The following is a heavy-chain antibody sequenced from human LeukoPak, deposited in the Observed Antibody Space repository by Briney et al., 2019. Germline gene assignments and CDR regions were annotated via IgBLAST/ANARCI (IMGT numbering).Heavy chain of an antibody. Sequence: SETLSLTCTVSGGSISSYYWSWIRQPPGKGLEWIGYIYYSGSTNYNPSLKSRVTISVDTSKNQFSLKLSSVTAADTAVYYCARGFGYRSPIDYWGQGTLVTVSS. CDR2: IYYSGST. J-gene: IGHJ4*02. CDR3: ARGFGYRSPIDY. CDR1: GGSISSYY. V-gene: IGHV4-59*12. D-gene: IGHD3-16*01.